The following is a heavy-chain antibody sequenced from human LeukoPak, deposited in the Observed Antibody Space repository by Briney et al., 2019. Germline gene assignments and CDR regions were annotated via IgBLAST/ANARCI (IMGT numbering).Heavy chain of an antibody. Sequence: QPGGSLRLSCAASGFTFSSYGMHWVRQAPGKGLEWVAFIRYDGSNKYYADSVKGRFTISRDNSKNTLYLQMNSLRAEDTAVYYCAKTGYSYGYYYYYMDVWGKGTTVTISS. J-gene: IGHJ6*03. CDR2: IRYDGSNK. V-gene: IGHV3-30*02. D-gene: IGHD5-18*01. CDR1: GFTFSSYG. CDR3: AKTGYSYGYYYYYMDV.